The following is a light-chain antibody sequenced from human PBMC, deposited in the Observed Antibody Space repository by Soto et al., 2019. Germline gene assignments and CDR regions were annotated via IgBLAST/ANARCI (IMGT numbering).Light chain of an antibody. CDR3: SSYTSTYTVI. CDR1: SSDVGGYNY. CDR2: EVS. J-gene: IGLJ2*01. V-gene: IGLV2-14*01. Sequence: QSALTQPASVSGSPGQSITISCTGTSSDVGGYNYVSWFQQHPGKAPKLMIYEVSNRPAGVSNRFSGSKSGNTASLTISGLQAEDEGGYYCSSYTSTYTVIFGGGTKVTVL.